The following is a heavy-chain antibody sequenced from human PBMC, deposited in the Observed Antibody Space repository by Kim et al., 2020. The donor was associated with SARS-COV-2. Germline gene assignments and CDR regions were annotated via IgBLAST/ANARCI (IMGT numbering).Heavy chain of an antibody. CDR3: GRHNGPTDY. CDR2: ITTGGDYT. CDR1: GFTFTTYV. Sequence: GGSLRLSCAASGFTFTTYVMTWVRQAPGKGLEWVATITTGGDYTYSADSVRGRFTVSRDNSKNTLYLHMSSLRIEDTAIFYCGRHNGPTDYWCRGTLVTVSS. D-gene: IGHD1-1*01. J-gene: IGHJ4*02. V-gene: IGHV3-23*01.